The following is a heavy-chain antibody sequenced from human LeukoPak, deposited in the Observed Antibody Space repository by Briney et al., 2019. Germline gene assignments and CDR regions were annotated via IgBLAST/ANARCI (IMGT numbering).Heavy chain of an antibody. J-gene: IGHJ4*02. V-gene: IGHV3-23*01. CDR1: GFTFSSYA. CDR3: AKETMIVVVTFDY. CDR2: ISGSGGST. Sequence: PGGSLRLSCAASGFTFSSYAVSWVRQAPGKGLEWVSAISGSGGSTYYADSVKGRFTISRDNSKNTLYRQMNSLRAEDTAVYYCAKETMIVVVTFDYWGQGTLVTVSS. D-gene: IGHD3-22*01.